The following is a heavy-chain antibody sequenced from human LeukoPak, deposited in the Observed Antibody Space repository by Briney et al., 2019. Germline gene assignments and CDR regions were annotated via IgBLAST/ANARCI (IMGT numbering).Heavy chain of an antibody. CDR3: AKTDFWSGYSTGGFDY. J-gene: IGHJ4*02. Sequence: GRSLRLSCAASGFTFSSYAMHWVRQAPGKGLEWVAVISYDGSNKYYADSVKGRFTISRDNSKNTLYLQMNSLRAEDTAVYYCAKTDFWSGYSTGGFDYWGQGTLVTVSS. CDR1: GFTFSSYA. D-gene: IGHD3-3*01. V-gene: IGHV3-30-3*02. CDR2: ISYDGSNK.